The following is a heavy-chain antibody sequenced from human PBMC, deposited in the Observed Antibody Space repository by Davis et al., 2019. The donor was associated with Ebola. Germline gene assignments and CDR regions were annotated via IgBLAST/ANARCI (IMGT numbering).Heavy chain of an antibody. D-gene: IGHD1-26*01. V-gene: IGHV4-61*08. CDR3: TRTRELLGVLIDY. Sequence: PSETLSLTCTVSGGSISSGGYYWSWIRQPPGKGLEWIVYINYSGCTNYNPSPKRRVTISVDTSKNQFSLKLTAVTAADTAVYYCTRTRELLGVLIDYWGQGTLVTVSS. J-gene: IGHJ4*02. CDR2: INYSGCT. CDR1: GGSISSGGYY.